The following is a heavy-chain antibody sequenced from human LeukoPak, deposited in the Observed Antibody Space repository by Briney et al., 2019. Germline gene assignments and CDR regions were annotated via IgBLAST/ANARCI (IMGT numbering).Heavy chain of an antibody. CDR3: ARENVVVTAIDY. Sequence: PSETLSLTCAVYGGSFSGYYWSWIRQPPGKGLEWIGEINHSGSTNYNPSLKSRVTISVDTSKNQFSLKLSSVTAADTVVYYCARENVVVTAIDYWGQGTLVTVSS. D-gene: IGHD2-21*02. J-gene: IGHJ4*02. CDR2: INHSGST. CDR1: GGSFSGYY. V-gene: IGHV4-34*01.